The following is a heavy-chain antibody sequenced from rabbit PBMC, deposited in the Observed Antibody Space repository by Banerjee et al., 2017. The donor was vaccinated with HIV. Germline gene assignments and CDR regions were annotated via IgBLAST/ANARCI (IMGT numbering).Heavy chain of an antibody. J-gene: IGHJ4*01. Sequence: QQQLEESGGGLVKPGGTLTLTCKASGIDFSSYYYMCWVRQAPGKGLEWIACIYAGSSGSTYYASWAKGRFTISKTSSTTVTLQMTSLTAADTATYFCARAGDGAYIYDLWGPGTLVTVS. D-gene: IGHD2-1*01. V-gene: IGHV1S45*01. CDR1: GIDFSSYYY. CDR3: ARAGDGAYIYDL. CDR2: IYAGSSGST.